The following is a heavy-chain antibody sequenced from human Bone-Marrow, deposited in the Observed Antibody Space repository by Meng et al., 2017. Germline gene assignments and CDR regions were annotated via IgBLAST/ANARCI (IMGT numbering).Heavy chain of an antibody. V-gene: IGHV1-2*06. CDR3: ARDHSYYYDSSGPSTFDY. D-gene: IGHD3-22*01. J-gene: IGHJ4*02. CDR2: INPNSGGT. Sequence: VQLVQAGAEVKKPGASVKVSCKASGYTFTGYYMHWVRQAPGQGLEWMGRINPNSGGTNYAQKFQGRVTMTRDTSISTAYMELSRLRSDDTAVYYCARDHSYYYDSSGPSTFDYWGQGTLVTVSS. CDR1: GYTFTGYY.